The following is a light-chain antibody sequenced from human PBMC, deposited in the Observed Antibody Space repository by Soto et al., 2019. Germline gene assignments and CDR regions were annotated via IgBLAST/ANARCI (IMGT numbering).Light chain of an antibody. Sequence: QSVLTQPPSVSGAPGQRVIISCTGSSSNIGAGYGVKWYQQLPGTAPKLLIYGDTNRPSGVPDRFSGSKSGTSASLAITGLQTEDEADYYCQSYDSSLSVVVFGGGTKLTVL. CDR3: QSYDSSLSVVV. CDR1: SSNIGAGYG. CDR2: GDT. V-gene: IGLV1-40*01. J-gene: IGLJ2*01.